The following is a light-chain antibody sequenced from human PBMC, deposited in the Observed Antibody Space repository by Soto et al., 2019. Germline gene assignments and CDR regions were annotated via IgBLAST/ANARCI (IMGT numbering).Light chain of an antibody. J-gene: IGKJ1*01. V-gene: IGKV3-20*01. CDR1: QSINNNY. Sequence: EIVLTQSPGTLSLSPGERATLSCRASQSINNNYLAWHQQKRGQAPRLLIYGASSRATGIPDRFSGSGSGTDSALTISRLEPEDFAVYYCQQYGGSPRTFGQRTKVEIK. CDR2: GAS. CDR3: QQYGGSPRT.